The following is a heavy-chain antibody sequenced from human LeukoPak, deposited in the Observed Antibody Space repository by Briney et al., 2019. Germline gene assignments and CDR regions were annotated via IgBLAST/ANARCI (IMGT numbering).Heavy chain of an antibody. V-gene: IGHV3-21*01. D-gene: IGHD1-26*01. CDR1: GFTFSTYS. CDR2: ISSSSTYI. J-gene: IGHJ3*02. CDR3: ARVSRTVGATTYAFDI. Sequence: GGSLRLSCAASGFTFSTYSMNWVRQAPGKGLEWVSSISSSSTYIYYADPVKGRFTISRDNAKNSLYLQMNSLRAEDTAVYYCARVSRTVGATTYAFDIWGQGTMVTVSS.